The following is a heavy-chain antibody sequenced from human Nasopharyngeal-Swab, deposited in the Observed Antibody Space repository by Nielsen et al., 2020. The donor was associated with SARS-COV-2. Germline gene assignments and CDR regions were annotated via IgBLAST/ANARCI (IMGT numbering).Heavy chain of an antibody. Sequence: VRQAPGKGLEWVSAISGSGGSTYYADSVKGRFTNSRDNSKNALYLQMNSLRAEDTAVYYCAKDGGWEAYKNWFDPWGQGTLVTVSS. D-gene: IGHD1-26*01. J-gene: IGHJ5*02. V-gene: IGHV3-23*01. CDR2: ISGSGGST. CDR3: AKDGGWEAYKNWFDP.